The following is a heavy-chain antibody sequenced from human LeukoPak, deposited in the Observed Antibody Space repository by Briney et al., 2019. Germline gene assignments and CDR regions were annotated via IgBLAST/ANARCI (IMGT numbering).Heavy chain of an antibody. CDR2: IYYSGST. V-gene: IGHV4-59*01. Sequence: SETLSLTCTVSGGSISSYYWSWIRQPPGEGLEWIGYIYYSGSTNYNPSLKSRVTISVDTSKNQFSLKLSSVTAADTAVYYCARELEYYDILTGYYPYNWFDPWGQGTLVTVSS. CDR3: ARELEYYDILTGYYPYNWFDP. J-gene: IGHJ5*02. CDR1: GGSISSYY. D-gene: IGHD3-9*01.